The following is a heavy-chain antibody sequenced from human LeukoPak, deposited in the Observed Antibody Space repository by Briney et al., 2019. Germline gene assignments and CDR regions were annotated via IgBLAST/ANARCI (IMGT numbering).Heavy chain of an antibody. CDR2: ISSSSSYI. J-gene: IGHJ3*02. CDR3: AREAIFGVATDAFDI. V-gene: IGHV3-21*01. CDR1: GFTFSSYS. Sequence: GGSLRLSCAASGFTFSSYSMNWVRQAPGKGLEWVSSISSSSSYIYYADSVKGRFTISRDNAKNSLYLQMNSLRAEDTAVYYCAREAIFGVATDAFDIWGQGTMVTVSS. D-gene: IGHD3-3*01.